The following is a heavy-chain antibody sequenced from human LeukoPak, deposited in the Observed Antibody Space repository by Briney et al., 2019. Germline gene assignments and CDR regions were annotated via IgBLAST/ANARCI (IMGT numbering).Heavy chain of an antibody. Sequence: ASVKISCKASGYTFTSYDINWVRQATGQGLEWMGWMNPNSGNTGYAQKFQGRVTITRNTSISTAYMELSSLRSEDTAVYYCARVSIAKTLDPWGQGTLVTVSS. CDR2: MNPNSGNT. D-gene: IGHD6-13*01. V-gene: IGHV1-8*03. J-gene: IGHJ5*02. CDR3: ARVSIAKTLDP. CDR1: GYTFTSYD.